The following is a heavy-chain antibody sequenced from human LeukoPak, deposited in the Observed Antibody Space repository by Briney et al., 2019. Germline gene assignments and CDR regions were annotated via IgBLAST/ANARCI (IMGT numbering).Heavy chain of an antibody. CDR3: ARDWRMAYCGGDCYRWFDP. CDR1: GYTFTVYY. J-gene: IGHJ5*02. D-gene: IGHD2-21*02. Sequence: ASVKVSCKASGYTFTVYYMQWVRQAPGQGLEWMGWISAYNGNTNYAQKLQGRVTMTTDTSTSTAYMELRSLRSDDTAVYYCARDWRMAYCGGDCYRWFDPWGQGTLVTVSS. CDR2: ISAYNGNT. V-gene: IGHV1-18*04.